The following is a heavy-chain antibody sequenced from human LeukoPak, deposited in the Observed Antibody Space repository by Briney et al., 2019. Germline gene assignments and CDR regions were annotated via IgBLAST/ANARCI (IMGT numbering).Heavy chain of an antibody. CDR2: IYISGST. V-gene: IGHV4-61*02. J-gene: IGHJ6*03. CDR3: ARGQYQLLYPRLYYYYYMDV. CDR1: GGSISSGSYY. Sequence: PSETLSLTCTVSGGSISSGSYYWSWIRQPAGRGLEWIGRIYISGSTNYNPSLKSRVTISVDTSKNQFSLKLSSVTAADTAVYYCARGQYQLLYPRLYYYYYMDVWGKGTTVTVSS. D-gene: IGHD2-2*02.